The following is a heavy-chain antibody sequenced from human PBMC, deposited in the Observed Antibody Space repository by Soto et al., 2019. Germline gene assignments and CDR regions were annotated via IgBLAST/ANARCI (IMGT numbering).Heavy chain of an antibody. Sequence: QVQLVQSGAEVKKPGSSVKVSCKASGGTLSDYAFSWVRQAPGQGLEWMGGIIPIFGSANYAQKLQGRVTTTADESTKTANQELSSLRSEDTAVYYCARGPRDHFCYASSDYARSYGAFDLWGQGTMVTVSS. J-gene: IGHJ3*01. CDR2: IIPIFGSA. D-gene: IGHD3-22*01. V-gene: IGHV1-69*12. CDR3: ARGPRDHFCYASSDYARSYGAFDL. CDR1: GGTLSDYA.